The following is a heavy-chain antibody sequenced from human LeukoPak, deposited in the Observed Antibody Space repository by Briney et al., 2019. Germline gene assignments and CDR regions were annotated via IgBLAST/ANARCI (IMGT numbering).Heavy chain of an antibody. Sequence: PGGSLRLSCAASGFTFSSYAMNWARQAPGKGLEWVDSINHNGNVNYYVDSVKGRFTISRDNAKNSLYLQMSNLRAEDTAVYSCARGGGLDVWGQGATVTVSS. CDR1: GFTFSSYA. CDR2: INHNGNVN. CDR3: ARGGGLDV. J-gene: IGHJ6*02. V-gene: IGHV3-7*03. D-gene: IGHD3-16*01.